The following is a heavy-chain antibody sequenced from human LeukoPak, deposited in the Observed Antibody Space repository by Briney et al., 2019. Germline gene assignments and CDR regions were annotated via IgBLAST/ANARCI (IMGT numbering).Heavy chain of an antibody. CDR1: GFTFSSYA. CDR2: ISGSGGST. CDR3: ARVGHYGDYGYMDV. D-gene: IGHD4-17*01. Sequence: GGSLRLSCAASGFTFSSYAMSWVRQAPGKGLEWVSAISGSGGSTYYADSVKGRFTISRDNAKNSLYLQMNSLRAEDTALYHCARVGHYGDYGYMDVWGKGTTVTISS. J-gene: IGHJ6*03. V-gene: IGHV3-23*01.